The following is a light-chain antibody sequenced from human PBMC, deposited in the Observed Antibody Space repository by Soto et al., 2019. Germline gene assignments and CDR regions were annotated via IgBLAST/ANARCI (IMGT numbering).Light chain of an antibody. J-gene: IGLJ1*01. CDR2: DVS. Sequence: QSALTRPASVSVSPGQSITFSCTGTTSDVGGFDYVSWYQQHPGKAPKLMIFDVSNRPSGVSDRFSGSKSGNTASLTISGLQAEDEADYYCSSYTTTGTQVFGTGTKVTVL. CDR3: SSYTTTGTQV. CDR1: TSDVGGFDY. V-gene: IGLV2-14*03.